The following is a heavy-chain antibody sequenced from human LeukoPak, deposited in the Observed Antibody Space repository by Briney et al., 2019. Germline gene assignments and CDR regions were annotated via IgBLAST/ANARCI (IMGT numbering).Heavy chain of an antibody. CDR3: ARGHYYDSSGYLYFDY. Sequence: ASVKVSCKASGYTFTGYYMHWVRQAPGQGLEWMGWINPNSGGTNYAQKFQGRVTMTRDTSISTAYMELSRLRSDDTAVYYCARGHYYDSSGYLYFDYWGQGTLVTVSS. V-gene: IGHV1-2*02. D-gene: IGHD3-22*01. CDR2: INPNSGGT. CDR1: GYTFTGYY. J-gene: IGHJ4*02.